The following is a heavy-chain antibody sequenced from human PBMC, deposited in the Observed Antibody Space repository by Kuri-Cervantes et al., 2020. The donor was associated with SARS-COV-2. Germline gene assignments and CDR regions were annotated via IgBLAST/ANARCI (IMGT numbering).Heavy chain of an antibody. V-gene: IGHV1-69*04. CDR3: GRGPSTSYYETSGYPFDS. J-gene: IGHJ4*02. CDR1: GDTFTISA. Sequence: SVKVSCKASGDTFTISAITWVRLVPGQGLQWMGRIVPIVGRPDYAPKFQGRVTITADSSTSTAYMELNSLTSDDAGVYYCGRGPSTSYYETSGYPFDSWGQGTPVTVSS. CDR2: IVPIVGRP. D-gene: IGHD3-22*01.